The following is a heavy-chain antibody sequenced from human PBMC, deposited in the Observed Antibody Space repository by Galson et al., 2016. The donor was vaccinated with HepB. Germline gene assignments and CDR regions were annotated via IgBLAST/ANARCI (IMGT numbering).Heavy chain of an antibody. D-gene: IGHD4-17*01. J-gene: IGHJ4*02. CDR3: AKLAVRGDYGGRDY. CDR1: GLSLRTPV. Sequence: SLRLSCAASGLSLRTPVMYWVRQAPGKGLEWASAPGDGGDYTSYADSVKGRLTVSGDISENTLFLQMNSLAVEDTAIYHCAKLAVRGDYGGRDYWGQGTLVTVSS. V-gene: IGHV3-23*01. CDR2: PGDGGDYT.